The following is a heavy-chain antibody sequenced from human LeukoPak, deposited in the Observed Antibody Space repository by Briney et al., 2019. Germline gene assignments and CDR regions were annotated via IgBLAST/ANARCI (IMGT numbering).Heavy chain of an antibody. Sequence: GGSLRLSCAASGFTFSSYGMHWVRQAPGKGLEWVAVISYDGSNKYYADSVKGRFTISRDNSKNTLYLQMNSLRAEDTAVYYCAKSRTISHLTHTDYWGQGTLVTVSS. D-gene: IGHD3-9*01. V-gene: IGHV3-30*18. J-gene: IGHJ4*02. CDR3: AKSRTISHLTHTDY. CDR1: GFTFSSYG. CDR2: ISYDGSNK.